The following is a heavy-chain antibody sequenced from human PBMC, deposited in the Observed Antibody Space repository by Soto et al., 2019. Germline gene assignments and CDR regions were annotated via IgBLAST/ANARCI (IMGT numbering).Heavy chain of an antibody. CDR1: GGSFSGYY. Sequence: SETLSLTCAVYGGSFSGYYWSWIRQPPGKGLEWIGEINHSGSTNYNPSLKSRVTISVDTSKNQFSLKLSSVTAADTAVYYCARLTDYGGNWHFDYWGQGTLVTVSS. J-gene: IGHJ4*02. D-gene: IGHD4-17*01. CDR2: INHSGST. V-gene: IGHV4-34*01. CDR3: ARLTDYGGNWHFDY.